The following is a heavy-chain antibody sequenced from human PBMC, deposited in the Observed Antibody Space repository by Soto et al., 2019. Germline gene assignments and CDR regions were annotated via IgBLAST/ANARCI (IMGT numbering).Heavy chain of an antibody. Sequence: EVQLVESGGGLVQPGGSLRLACAASGFTLSDFSMHWGRQAVGKGLEFVSAISYTGGSTYYANSVKGRFTISRDNSKKTLYLIMGRLRAEYIAVYYCAGVAARCQGAFTIWSLGSMVTVSS. CDR2: ISYTGGST. V-gene: IGHV3-64*01. CDR3: AGVAARCQGAFTI. D-gene: IGHD3-16*01. CDR1: GFTLSDFS. J-gene: IGHJ3*02.